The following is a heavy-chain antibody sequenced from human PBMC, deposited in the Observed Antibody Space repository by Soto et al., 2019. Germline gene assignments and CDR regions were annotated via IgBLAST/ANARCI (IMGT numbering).Heavy chain of an antibody. V-gene: IGHV4-59*08. CDR2: IYYSGST. Sequence: QVQLQESGPGLVKPSETLSLTCTVSGGSISSYYWSWIRQPPGKGLEWIGYIYYSGSTNYNPSLKSRVTISVDTSKNQFSLKLSSVTAADTAVYYCARAYSSSWWGDAFDIWGQGTMVTVSS. CDR3: ARAYSSSWWGDAFDI. J-gene: IGHJ3*02. CDR1: GGSISSYY. D-gene: IGHD6-13*01.